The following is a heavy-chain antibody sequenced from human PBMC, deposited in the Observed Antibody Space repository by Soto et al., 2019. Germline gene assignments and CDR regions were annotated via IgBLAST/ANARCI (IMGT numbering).Heavy chain of an antibody. CDR3: VRLEYYYDSSGSRNAPDSFDI. CDR2: IIPIFGTA. CDR1: GGTFSSYA. D-gene: IGHD3-22*01. Sequence: QVQLVQSGAEVKKPGSSVKVSCKASGGTFSSYAISWVRQAPGQGLEWMGGIIPIFGTANYARKFQGRVRITADESTSTAYMELSSLRSEDTAVYYCVRLEYYYDSSGSRNAPDSFDICGQGTMVTLSS. V-gene: IGHV1-69*01. J-gene: IGHJ3*02.